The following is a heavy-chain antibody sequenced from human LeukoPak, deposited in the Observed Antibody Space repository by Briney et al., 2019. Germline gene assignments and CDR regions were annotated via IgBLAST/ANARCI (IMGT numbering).Heavy chain of an antibody. J-gene: IGHJ4*02. CDR2: ISYDGSNK. CDR3: ARDQLAYSGYDTLFDY. CDR1: GFTFNSYA. Sequence: HPGGSLRLSRAASGFTFNSYAIHWVRQAPGKGLEWVAVISYDGSNKYYAESVKGRFTISRDNSKNTLYLQLNSLRPDDTAVYYCARDQLAYSGYDTLFDYWGQGTLVTVSS. V-gene: IGHV3-30*04. D-gene: IGHD5-12*01.